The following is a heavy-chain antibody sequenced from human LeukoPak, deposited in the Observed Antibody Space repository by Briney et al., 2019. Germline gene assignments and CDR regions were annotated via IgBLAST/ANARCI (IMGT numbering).Heavy chain of an antibody. CDR3: ARGISMILVPTSFDY. CDR2: ICNNGGST. V-gene: IGHV3-64*01. Sequence: GGSLRLSCAASGFTFSNYTMHWVRPAPGKGVEYISAICNNGGSTYYAHSVKGRFSISRDNSKNTLYLQMRSLKAEDMALYYSARGISMILVPTSFDYWGQGTLVAVSS. D-gene: IGHD3-22*01. J-gene: IGHJ4*02. CDR1: GFTFSNYT.